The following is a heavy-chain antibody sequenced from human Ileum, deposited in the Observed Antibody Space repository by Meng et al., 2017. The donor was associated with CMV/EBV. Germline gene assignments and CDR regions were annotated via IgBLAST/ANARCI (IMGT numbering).Heavy chain of an antibody. CDR3: AKDWSGNYNWFNP. CDR2: IPYEGDKR. Sequence: GGSLRLSCAASGFSFSNYGKHWVRQAPGKGLEWVAYIPYEGDKRYYGDNVKGQITIYRDNYKNTAYPQMNSLRAENTAMYYCAKDWSGNYNWFNPWGQGTLVTVSS. CDR1: GFSFSNYG. D-gene: IGHD3-3*01. V-gene: IGHV3-30*02. J-gene: IGHJ5*02.